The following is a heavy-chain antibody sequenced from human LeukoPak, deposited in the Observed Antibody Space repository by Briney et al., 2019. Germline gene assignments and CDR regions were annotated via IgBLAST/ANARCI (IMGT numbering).Heavy chain of an antibody. CDR1: GGSISGFY. CDR3: AGMVTAPNWFDP. D-gene: IGHD2-21*02. Sequence: PSETLSLTCTVSGGSISGFYSTWIRQPPGKGLEWIGYIFYSGTTNPTNYNPSLQSRVTISVDTSKNQFSLKLSSVTAADTAVYYCAGMVTAPNWFDPWGQGTLVTVSS. J-gene: IGHJ5*02. CDR2: IFYSGTTNPT. V-gene: IGHV4-59*01.